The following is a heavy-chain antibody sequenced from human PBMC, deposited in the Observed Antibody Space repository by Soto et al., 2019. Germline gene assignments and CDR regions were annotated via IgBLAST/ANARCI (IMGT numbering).Heavy chain of an antibody. Sequence: GESLKISCQGSGYNFAGYWIAWVRQMPGKGLEWMGIIYPSDSDTRYRPSFQGQVTISADKTISSAYLQWSSLRASDTAIYYCARGGVSTRTVDYCGQGAPVTVSS. V-gene: IGHV5-51*01. J-gene: IGHJ4*02. D-gene: IGHD3-3*01. CDR1: GYNFAGYW. CDR3: ARGGVSTRTVDY. CDR2: IYPSDSDT.